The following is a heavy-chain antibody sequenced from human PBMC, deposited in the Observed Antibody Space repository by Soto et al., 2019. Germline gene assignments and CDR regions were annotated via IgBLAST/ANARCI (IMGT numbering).Heavy chain of an antibody. CDR1: GGSISSGGYS. J-gene: IGHJ6*02. CDR2: IYHRGST. Sequence: PSETLSLTFADSGGSISSGGYSWSWIRQPPGKRLDWTEYIYHRGSTSYRPNLKSGVNMSVDRSNNQFSLKLISVTVADSAVYYCARRLEQWLYGMDVWGQGTTVTVS. CDR3: ARRLEQWLYGMDV. D-gene: IGHD6-19*01. V-gene: IGHV4-30-2*01.